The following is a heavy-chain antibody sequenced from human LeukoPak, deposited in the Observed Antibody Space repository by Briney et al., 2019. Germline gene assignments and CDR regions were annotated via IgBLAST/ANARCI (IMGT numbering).Heavy chain of an antibody. CDR2: IYYSGST. J-gene: IGHJ4*02. CDR1: GGSISSSSYY. CDR3: ARDSPGEWEKGFDY. V-gene: IGHV4-39*07. Sequence: SETLSLTCTVSGGSISSSSYYWGWIRQPPGKGLEWIGSIYYSGSTYYNPSLKSRVTISVDTSKNQFSLKLSSVTAADTAVYYCARDSPGEWEKGFDYWGQGTLVTVSS. D-gene: IGHD1-26*01.